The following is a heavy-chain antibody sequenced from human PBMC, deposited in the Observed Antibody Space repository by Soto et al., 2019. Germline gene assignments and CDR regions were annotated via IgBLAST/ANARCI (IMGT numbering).Heavy chain of an antibody. CDR1: GGSISSYY. V-gene: IGHV4-4*07. CDR2: IYTSGST. J-gene: IGHJ6*02. CDR3: ARDLLEYSYGNYYYYYGMDV. Sequence: PSETLSLTCTVSGGSISSYYWSWIRQPAGKGLEWIGRIYTSGSTNYNPSLKSRVTMSVDTSKNQFSLKLSSVTAADTAVYYCARDLLEYSYGNYYYYYGMDVWGQGTTVTVS. D-gene: IGHD5-18*01.